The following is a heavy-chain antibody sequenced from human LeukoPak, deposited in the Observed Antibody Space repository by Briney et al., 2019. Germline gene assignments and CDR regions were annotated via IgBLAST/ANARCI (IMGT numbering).Heavy chain of an antibody. J-gene: IGHJ4*02. Sequence: PSETLSLTCAVYGGSFSGYYWSWIRQPPGKGLEWIGEINHSGSTNYNPSLKSRVTISVDTSKNQFSLNLSSVTAADTAVYYCARGFRTFDYWGQGTLVTVSS. CDR1: GGSFSGYY. CDR2: INHSGST. V-gene: IGHV4-34*01. CDR3: ARGFRTFDY.